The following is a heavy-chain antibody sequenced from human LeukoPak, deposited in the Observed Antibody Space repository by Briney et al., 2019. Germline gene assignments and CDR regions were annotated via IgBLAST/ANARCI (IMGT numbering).Heavy chain of an antibody. CDR3: ARRHSSGWPYYFDY. V-gene: IGHV4-59*01. CDR1: GGSIGGYY. CDR2: IYYSGST. Sequence: PSETLSLTCTVSGGSIGGYYWSWIRQPPGKGLEWIGYIYYSGSTNYNPSLKSRVTISIDTSKNQFSLKLSSVTAADTAVYYCARRHSSGWPYYFDYWGQGTLVTVSS. J-gene: IGHJ4*02. D-gene: IGHD6-19*01.